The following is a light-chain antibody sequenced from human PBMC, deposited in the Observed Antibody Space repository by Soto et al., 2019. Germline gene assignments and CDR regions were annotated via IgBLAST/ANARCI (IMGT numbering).Light chain of an antibody. CDR3: QQYNNWPPN. V-gene: IGKV3-15*01. Sequence: EIVMTQSPATLSVSPGERATLSCRASQSVSSNLAWYQQKPGQAPRLLIYGASTRSTVIPARFSGSGSGTEFTLTISSLQSEDFAVYYCQQYNNWPPNFGHGTRLEIK. CDR2: GAS. CDR1: QSVSSN. J-gene: IGKJ5*01.